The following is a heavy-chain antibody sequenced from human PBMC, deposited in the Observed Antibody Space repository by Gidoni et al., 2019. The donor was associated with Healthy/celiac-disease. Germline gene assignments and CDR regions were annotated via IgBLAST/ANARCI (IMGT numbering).Heavy chain of an antibody. CDR2: IYYSGST. V-gene: IGHV4-31*03. D-gene: IGHD1-1*01. Sequence: QVQLQESGPGLGKPSQTLSLTCTVSGGSVSSGGYYWSWIRQHPGKGLEWIGYIYYSGSTNYNPSLKSRVTISVDTSKNQFSLKLSSVTAADTAVYYCARAGRNAPSDYWGQGTLVTVSS. CDR1: GGSVSSGGYY. J-gene: IGHJ4*02. CDR3: ARAGRNAPSDY.